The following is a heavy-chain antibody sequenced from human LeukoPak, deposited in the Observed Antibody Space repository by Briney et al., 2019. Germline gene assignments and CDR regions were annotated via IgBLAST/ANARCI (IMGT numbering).Heavy chain of an antibody. CDR1: GFTFSSYA. V-gene: IGHV3-23*01. CDR3: SKDLGGSSSPFDY. D-gene: IGHD6-6*01. CDR2: ISGSGRST. J-gene: IGHJ4*01. Sequence: SGGSLRLSCAASGFTFSSYAMSWVRQAPGKGLEWVSAISGSGRSTYKPASVKGRFAITRDNSKNTLYLQMNSLRAEDTAVYYCSKDLGGSSSPFDYWGHRTLVTVSS.